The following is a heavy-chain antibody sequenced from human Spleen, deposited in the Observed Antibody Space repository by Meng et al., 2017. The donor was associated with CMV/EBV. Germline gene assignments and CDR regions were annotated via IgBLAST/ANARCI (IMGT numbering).Heavy chain of an antibody. D-gene: IGHD6-19*01. Sequence: VSSDSAAWNWIRQSPSRGLEWLGRTYYRSKWYNDYAVSVKSRITVNPDTSKNQFSLQLNSVTPEDTAVYYCARSLPPGWYANWFDPWGQGTLVTVSS. CDR1: VSSDSAA. V-gene: IGHV6-1*01. CDR2: TYYRSKWYN. J-gene: IGHJ5*02. CDR3: ARSLPPGWYANWFDP.